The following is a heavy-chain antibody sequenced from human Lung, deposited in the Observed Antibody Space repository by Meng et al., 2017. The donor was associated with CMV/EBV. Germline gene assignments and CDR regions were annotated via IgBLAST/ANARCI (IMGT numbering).Heavy chain of an antibody. D-gene: IGHD2-2*01. CDR2: IIPILGIA. CDR1: GAPFSSYT. V-gene: IGHV1-69*02. J-gene: IGHJ6*04. Sequence: SVKVSCKASGAPFSSYTISWVRQAPGQGLEWMGRIIPILGIANYAQKFQGRATITADKSTSTAYMELSSLRSEDTAVYYCAINIVVVPAADFHYYYYGMDVWGKGTTVTGSS. CDR3: AINIVVVPAADFHYYYYGMDV.